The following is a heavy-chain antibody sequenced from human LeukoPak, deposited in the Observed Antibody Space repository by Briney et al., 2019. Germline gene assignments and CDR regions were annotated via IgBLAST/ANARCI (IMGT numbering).Heavy chain of an antibody. CDR1: GFTFINYA. CDR3: AKRSLVGSPRAFIS. Sequence: GGSLRLSCAASGFTFINYAMSWVRQAPGRGLEWVSCFSHSGGNTYYADCVKGRFTISRDTSKSTLYLQMNSLRADDTAIYYCAKRSLVGSPRAFISWGQKPVVTLSS. CDR2: FSHSGGNT. V-gene: IGHV3-23*01. D-gene: IGHD1-26*01. J-gene: IGHJ5*02.